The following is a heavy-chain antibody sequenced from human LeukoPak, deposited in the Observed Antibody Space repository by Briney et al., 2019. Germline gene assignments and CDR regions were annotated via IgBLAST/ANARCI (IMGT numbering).Heavy chain of an antibody. V-gene: IGHV3-21*01. CDR3: AKGRRPYYFYGMDV. J-gene: IGHJ6*02. CDR2: ISSSSSYI. CDR1: GVTFSSYS. Sequence: PAGSLRLSCAASGVTFSSYSMNWVRQAPGKGMEWVSSISSSSSYIYYADSVKGRFTTSRDNAKNSLYLQMNSLRAEDTAVYYCAKGRRPYYFYGMDVWGQGPRSPSP.